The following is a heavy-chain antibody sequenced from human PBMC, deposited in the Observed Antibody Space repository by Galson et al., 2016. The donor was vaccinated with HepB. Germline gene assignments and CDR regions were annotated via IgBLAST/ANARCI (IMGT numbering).Heavy chain of an antibody. J-gene: IGHJ6*02. V-gene: IGHV4-34*01. D-gene: IGHD4-17*01. CDR3: ASGRYGDDKGEDGMDV. Sequence: SETLYLTCAVYGGSFTGYYWNWLRQPPGKGLQWIGEINPSGSTNYNTSLKSRVTIPVDTSKNHFSLTLRSVTAADTAVHYCASGRYGDDKGEDGMDVWGQGTTVTVSS. CDR1: GGSFTGYY. CDR2: INPSGST.